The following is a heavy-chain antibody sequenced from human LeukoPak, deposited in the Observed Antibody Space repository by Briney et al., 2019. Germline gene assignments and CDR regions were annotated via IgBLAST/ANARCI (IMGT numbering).Heavy chain of an antibody. V-gene: IGHV3-23*01. CDR1: RFTFSNYA. CDR3: AKDGAGSYYGIDV. CDR2: ISGSGDRT. D-gene: IGHD1-26*01. J-gene: IGHJ6*02. Sequence: GWSLSLSCAASRFTFSNYAMSSVGQAPGKELEWVSAISGSGDRTYYAVSVKGRFTISRYNSKNTLYLQMKSLRAEDTAVYYCAKDGAGSYYGIDVWGQGTMVTVSS.